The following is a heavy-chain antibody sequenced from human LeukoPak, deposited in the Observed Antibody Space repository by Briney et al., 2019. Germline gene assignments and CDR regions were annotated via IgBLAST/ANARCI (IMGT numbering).Heavy chain of an antibody. J-gene: IGHJ6*03. CDR3: ARNQIVVVPAAAYYYYYYMDV. CDR1: GYTFTSYY. CDR2: INPSGGST. Sequence: AASVKVSCKASGYTFTSYYMHWVRQAPGQGLEWMGIINPSGGSTSYAQKFQGRVTMTRDMSTSTVYMELSSLRSEDTAVYYCARNQIVVVPAAAYYYYYYMDVWGKGTTVTVS. V-gene: IGHV1-46*01. D-gene: IGHD2-2*01.